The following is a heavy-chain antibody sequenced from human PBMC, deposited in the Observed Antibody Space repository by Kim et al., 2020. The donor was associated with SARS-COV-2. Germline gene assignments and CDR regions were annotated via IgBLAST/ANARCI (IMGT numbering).Heavy chain of an antibody. V-gene: IGHV6-1*01. CDR3: ARGNYESGTYRGLDV. CDR2: AYYRSKWYT. Sequence: SQTLSLTCDISGVNVSSDRVSWLWIRQSPSRGLEWLGRAYYRSKWYTDYAASVKGRVTLIPDEPKNQISLQFNAVTPEDAAVYFCARGNYESGTYRGLDVWGQGTTVTVS. CDR1: GVNVSSDRVS. J-gene: IGHJ6*02. D-gene: IGHD3-10*01.